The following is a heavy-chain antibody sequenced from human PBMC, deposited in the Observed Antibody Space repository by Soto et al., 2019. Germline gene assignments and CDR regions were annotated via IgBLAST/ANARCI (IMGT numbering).Heavy chain of an antibody. CDR1: GGTLSSYT. CDR3: ASNSGQWLQGWFDP. Sequence: ASVKVSCKASGGTLSSYTFSWVRQAPGQGLEWMGWISANNGVTNYAKKLQGRVTMIIDTSTSTAYMELRSLRSDDTAVYYCASNSGQWLQGWFDPWGQGTLVTVSS. J-gene: IGHJ5*02. V-gene: IGHV1-18*01. CDR2: ISANNGVT. D-gene: IGHD6-19*01.